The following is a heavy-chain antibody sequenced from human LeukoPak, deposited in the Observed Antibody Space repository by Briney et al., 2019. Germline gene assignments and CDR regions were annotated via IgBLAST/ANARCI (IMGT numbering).Heavy chain of an antibody. V-gene: IGHV4-59*01. CDR1: GGSISSYY. D-gene: IGHD4-17*01. Sequence: SETLSLTCTVSGGSISSYYWSWIRQPPGKGLEWIGYIYYSGSTNYNPSLKSRVTISVDTSNIQFSLKLSSVTAADTAVYYCASSLTTVPTFDYWGQGTRVTVSS. CDR2: IYYSGST. CDR3: ASSLTTVPTFDY. J-gene: IGHJ4*02.